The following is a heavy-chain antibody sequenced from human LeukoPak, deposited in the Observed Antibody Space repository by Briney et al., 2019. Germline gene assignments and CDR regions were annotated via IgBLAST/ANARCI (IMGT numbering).Heavy chain of an antibody. J-gene: IGHJ4*02. CDR2: INPSGGST. Sequence: ASVKVSCKASGYTFTSYYMHWVRQAPGQGLEWMGIINPSGGSTSYAQKFQGRVTMTRDTSTSTVYMELSSLRSEDTAVYYCAREYCSGGSCYNPGGFDYWGQGTLVTVSS. CDR3: AREYCSGGSCYNPGGFDY. V-gene: IGHV1-46*01. D-gene: IGHD2-15*01. CDR1: GYTFTSYY.